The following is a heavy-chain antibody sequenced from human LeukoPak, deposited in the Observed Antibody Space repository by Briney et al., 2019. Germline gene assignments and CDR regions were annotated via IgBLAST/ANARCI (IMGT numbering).Heavy chain of an antibody. J-gene: IGHJ5*02. Sequence: GESPKISSRGAGYSFTSYWIGWVRQMPRKGLEGMGIIYSGDSDTRYSPSFQGQVTISDDKSISPAYLQFSSLNVSDTAMYYCARHPRPSHCSSTSCYVPASSVWFDPWGQGTLVTVSS. D-gene: IGHD2-2*01. CDR1: GYSFTSYW. V-gene: IGHV5-51*01. CDR2: IYSGDSDT. CDR3: ARHPRPSHCSSTSCYVPASSVWFDP.